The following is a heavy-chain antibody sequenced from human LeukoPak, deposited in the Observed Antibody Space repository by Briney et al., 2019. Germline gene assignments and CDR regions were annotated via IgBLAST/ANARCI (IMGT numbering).Heavy chain of an antibody. CDR3: ARDQNGYYGGLLGY. V-gene: IGHV4-34*01. CDR2: INHSGST. D-gene: IGHD1-26*01. Sequence: SETLSLTCAVYGGSFSGYYWSWIRQPPGKGLEWIGEINHSGSTNYNPSLKSRVTISVDKSKNQFSLRLSSVTAADTAMYYCARDQNGYYGGLLGYWGQGTLVTVSS. CDR1: GGSFSGYY. J-gene: IGHJ4*02.